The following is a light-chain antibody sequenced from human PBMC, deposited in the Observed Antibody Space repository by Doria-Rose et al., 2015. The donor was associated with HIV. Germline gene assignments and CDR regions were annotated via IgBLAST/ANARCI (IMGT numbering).Light chain of an antibody. CDR3: QQYGTSRGT. CDR2: DAS. V-gene: IGKV3-20*01. J-gene: IGKJ5*01. CDR1: QRVKSSY. Sequence: EIVMTQSPGTLSSSPGERATLSCRASQRVKSSYLAWYQQKPGQAPRLLIYDASTRATGIPDRFSGSGSGTDFTFTISRLEPEDVAVYYCQQYGTSRGTFGQGTRLEIK.